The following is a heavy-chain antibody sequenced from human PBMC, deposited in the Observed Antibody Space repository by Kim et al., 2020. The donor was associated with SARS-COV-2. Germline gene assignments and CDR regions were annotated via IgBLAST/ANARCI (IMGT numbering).Heavy chain of an antibody. J-gene: IGHJ5*02. CDR1: GYTFDTFS. Sequence: ASVKVSCKASGYTFDTFSLYWLRQAPGQRFEWMGWINGGNGNTRYSQNFQGRVTFTRDTSATTAYMELTSLTFKDTAVYYCAREGSGSYNWLDPGRQGTLVTVSS. D-gene: IGHD3-10*01. V-gene: IGHV1-3*01. CDR3: AREGSGSYNWLDP. CDR2: INGGNGNT.